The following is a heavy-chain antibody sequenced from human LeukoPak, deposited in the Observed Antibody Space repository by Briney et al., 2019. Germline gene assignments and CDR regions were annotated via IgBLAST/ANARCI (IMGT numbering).Heavy chain of an antibody. V-gene: IGHV1-69*13. CDR1: GGTFSSCA. Sequence: SVKVSCKASGGTFSSCAISWVRQAPGQGLEWMGGIIPIFGTANYAQKFQGRVTITADESTSTAYMELSSLRSEDTAVYYCARERYCSGGSCYSLWGQGTLVTVSS. CDR2: IIPIFGTA. J-gene: IGHJ4*02. CDR3: ARERYCSGGSCYSL. D-gene: IGHD2-15*01.